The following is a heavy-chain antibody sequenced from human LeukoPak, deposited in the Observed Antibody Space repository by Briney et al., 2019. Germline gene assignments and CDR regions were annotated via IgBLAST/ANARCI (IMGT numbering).Heavy chain of an antibody. Sequence: GGSLRLSCAASGFTFRSYSMNWLRQAPGKGLEWVSYISSSGSTIYYADSVKGRFTISRDNAKNSLYLQMNSLRAEDTAVYYCARYQGSVTVVTPSPLDYWGQGTLVTVSS. CDR2: ISSSGSTI. CDR1: GFTFRSYS. CDR3: ARYQGSVTVVTPSPLDY. D-gene: IGHD4-23*01. J-gene: IGHJ4*02. V-gene: IGHV3-48*04.